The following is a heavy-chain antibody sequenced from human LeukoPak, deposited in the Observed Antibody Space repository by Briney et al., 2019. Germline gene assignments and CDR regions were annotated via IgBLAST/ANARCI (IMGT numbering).Heavy chain of an antibody. CDR1: GFTFSSYC. CDR2: INPDGSYT. D-gene: IGHD2-2*01. J-gene: IGHJ4*02. V-gene: IGHV3-74*01. CDR3: VRDSSMLY. Sequence: GGSLRLSCAASGFTFSSYCIHWVRQAPGKGLVGVSRINPDGSYTNYADSVKGRFTISRDNAKSTLYLQMDSLRAEDTAVYYCVRDSSMLYWGQGALVIVSS.